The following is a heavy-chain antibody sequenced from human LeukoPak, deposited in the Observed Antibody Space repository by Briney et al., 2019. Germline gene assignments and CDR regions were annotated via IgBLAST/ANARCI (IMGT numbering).Heavy chain of an antibody. CDR2: INHSGST. CDR3: ARGTALSY. V-gene: IGHV4-34*01. Sequence: SETLSLTCAVYGGSFSGYYWSWIRQPPGKGLGWIGEINHSGSTNYNPSLKSRVTISVDTSKNRFSLKLSSVTAADTAVYYCARGTALSYWGQGTLVTVSS. CDR1: GGSFSGYY. J-gene: IGHJ4*02.